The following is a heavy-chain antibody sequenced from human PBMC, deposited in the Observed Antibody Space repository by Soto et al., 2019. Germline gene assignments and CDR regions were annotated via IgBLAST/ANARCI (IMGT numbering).Heavy chain of an antibody. Sequence: ASVKVSCKASGGTFSSYAINWVRQAPGLGLEWMGGIIPMFGTTKYTQKFQDRLTITADESTTTVYMELSSLRSEDTAVYYCARDAWGPDYWGQGTLVTVSS. V-gene: IGHV1-69*13. CDR2: IIPMFGTT. J-gene: IGHJ4*02. D-gene: IGHD7-27*01. CDR3: ARDAWGPDY. CDR1: GGTFSSYA.